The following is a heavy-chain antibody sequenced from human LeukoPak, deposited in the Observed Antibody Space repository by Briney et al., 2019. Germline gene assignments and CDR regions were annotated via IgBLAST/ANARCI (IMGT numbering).Heavy chain of an antibody. V-gene: IGHV3-30*02. CDR3: XQRAGGYEAFDH. J-gene: IGHJ4*02. D-gene: IGHD5-12*01. Sequence: GGSLRLSCSASGFTFSNYGIHWVRQAPGKGLEWVAFIRYDGSNKYYADSVKGRFTISRDNSKNTLSLQMNTLRAEDTAVYYXXQRAGGYEAFDHWGQGTLVTVSS. CDR1: GFTFSNYG. CDR2: IRYDGSNK.